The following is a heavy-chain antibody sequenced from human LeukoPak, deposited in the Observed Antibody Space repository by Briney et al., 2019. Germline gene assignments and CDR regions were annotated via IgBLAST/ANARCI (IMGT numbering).Heavy chain of an antibody. V-gene: IGHV3-21*01. J-gene: IGHJ4*02. CDR2: ISRTSTHI. CDR3: LLQMTYGELSDPDF. Sequence: GGSLRLSCAVSGFMFSDFAMNWVRQAPGKGLEWVSSISRTSTHIYYADSMKGRFTISRDNAKNSVYLQMNRLRAEDTAVYYCLLQMTYGELSDPDFRGQGTLVTVSS. CDR1: GFMFSDFA. D-gene: IGHD3-16*02.